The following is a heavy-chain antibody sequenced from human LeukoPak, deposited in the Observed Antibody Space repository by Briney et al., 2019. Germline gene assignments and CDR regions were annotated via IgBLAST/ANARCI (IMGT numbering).Heavy chain of an antibody. CDR2: ISGIGGST. V-gene: IGHV3-23*01. D-gene: IGHD4-17*01. CDR3: AKFRGYGIFDY. J-gene: IGHJ4*02. Sequence: GGSLRLSCAASEFTFSSYSMNWVRQAPGKGLEWVSAISGIGGSTYYADSVKGRFTISRDNSKNTLYLQMNSLRAEDTAVHYCAKFRGYGIFDYWGQGTLVTVSS. CDR1: EFTFSSYS.